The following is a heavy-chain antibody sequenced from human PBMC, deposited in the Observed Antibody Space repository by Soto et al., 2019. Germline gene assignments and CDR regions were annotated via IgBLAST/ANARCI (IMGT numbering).Heavy chain of an antibody. CDR2: FDPEDGET. V-gene: IGHV1-24*01. CDR1: GYTLTELS. D-gene: IGHD2-2*01. J-gene: IGHJ4*02. Sequence: ASVKVSCKVSGYTLTELSMHWVRQAPGKGLEWMGGFDPEDGETIYAQKFQGRVTMTEDTSTDTAYMELSSLRSEDTAVYYCATQIRYCSRTSCSYKAGFDYWGQGSLVTVSS. CDR3: ATQIRYCSRTSCSYKAGFDY.